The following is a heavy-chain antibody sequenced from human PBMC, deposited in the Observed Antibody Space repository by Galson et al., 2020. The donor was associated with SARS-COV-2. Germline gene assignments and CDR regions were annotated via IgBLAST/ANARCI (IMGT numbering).Heavy chain of an antibody. CDR1: GYSFTDYW. J-gene: IGHJ4*02. CDR2: IYPGDSYT. V-gene: IGHV5-51*01. CDR3: ARHGASSGWYEGIDY. Sequence: GESLKISCKGSGYSFTDYWIGWVRQMPGKGLEWMGVIYPGDSYTIYSPSFQGQVTISADKSISTAYLQWSSLKASDTPMYYCARHGASSGWYEGIDYWGQGTLVTVSS. D-gene: IGHD6-19*01.